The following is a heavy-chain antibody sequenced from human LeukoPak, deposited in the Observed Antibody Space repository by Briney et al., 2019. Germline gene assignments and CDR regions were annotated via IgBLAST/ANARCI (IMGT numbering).Heavy chain of an antibody. CDR3: ATAPTYSGSYYLDY. CDR2: FDPEDGET. J-gene: IGHJ4*02. CDR1: GYTLTELS. D-gene: IGHD1-26*01. Sequence: GASVKVSCKVSGYTLTELSMHWVRQAPGKGLEWMGGFDPEDGETIYAQKFQGRVTMTEDTSTDTAYMELSSLRSEDTAVYYCATAPTYSGSYYLDYWGQGTLVTVSS. V-gene: IGHV1-24*01.